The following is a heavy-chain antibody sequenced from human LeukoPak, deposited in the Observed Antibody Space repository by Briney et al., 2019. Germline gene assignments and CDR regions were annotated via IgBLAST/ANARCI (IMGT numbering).Heavy chain of an antibody. D-gene: IGHD1-26*01. CDR2: INPSGST. Sequence: PSETLSLTCIVSGGSISSGGYYWSWIRQPPGKGLECIGYINPSGSTSYNPSFKSRVTISVDTPKNQFSLRLRSVTATDTAVYFCARARSGYSYGFRFWGQGTVVTVSS. CDR1: GGSISSGGYY. V-gene: IGHV4-30-2*01. CDR3: ARARSGYSYGFRF. J-gene: IGHJ3*01.